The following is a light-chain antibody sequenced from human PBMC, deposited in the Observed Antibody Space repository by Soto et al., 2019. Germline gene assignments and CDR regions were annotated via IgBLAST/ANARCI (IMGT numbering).Light chain of an antibody. CDR3: SSYAGSNNHPVV. V-gene: IGLV2-8*01. Sequence: QSALTQPPSASGSPGQSVTISCTGTSSDVGGYNYVSWYQQHPGKAPKLMIYEVSKRPSGVPDRFSGSKSGNTASLTVSGLQAEDEADYYCSSYAGSNNHPVVFGGGTKLTVL. J-gene: IGLJ2*01. CDR1: SSDVGGYNY. CDR2: EVS.